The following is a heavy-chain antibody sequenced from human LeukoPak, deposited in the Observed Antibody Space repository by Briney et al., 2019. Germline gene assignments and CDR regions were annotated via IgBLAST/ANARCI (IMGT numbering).Heavy chain of an antibody. D-gene: IGHD6-19*01. CDR2: IVGSGGAT. CDR1: GYTFTNYA. Sequence: GGSLRLSCAASGYTFTNYAMSWVRQAPGKGLEWASAIVGSGGATFYADSVKGRFTISRDNSKNTVFLQMNSLRAEDTAVYYCAKARLSTGWAYNDYWGPGTLVTVSS. CDR3: AKARLSTGWAYNDY. V-gene: IGHV3-23*01. J-gene: IGHJ4*02.